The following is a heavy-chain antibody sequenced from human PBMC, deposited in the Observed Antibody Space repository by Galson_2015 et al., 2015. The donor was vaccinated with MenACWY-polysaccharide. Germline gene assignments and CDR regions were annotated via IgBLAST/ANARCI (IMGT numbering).Heavy chain of an antibody. V-gene: IGHV3-23*01. D-gene: IGHD6-13*01. J-gene: IGHJ4*02. CDR3: AKVGPRSSWTMGIDY. Sequence: APGRGLEWVSGSGSGGGLYYADSVKGRFTVPRDNSKNTLYLQMNNLRAEDTAVYYCAKVGPRSSWTMGIDYWGQGTLVTVSS. CDR2: SGSGGGL.